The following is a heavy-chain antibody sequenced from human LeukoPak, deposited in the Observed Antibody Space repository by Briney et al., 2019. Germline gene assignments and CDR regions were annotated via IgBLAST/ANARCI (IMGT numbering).Heavy chain of an antibody. Sequence: GGSLRLSCAASGFTFSSYAMHWVRQAPGKGLEYVSAISSNGGSTYYANSVKGRFTISRDNSKNTLYLQMGSLRAEDMAVYYCAREGDVYYFDYWGQGTLVTVSS. V-gene: IGHV3-64*01. CDR3: AREGDVYYFDY. D-gene: IGHD2-21*02. CDR1: GFTFSSYA. CDR2: ISSNGGST. J-gene: IGHJ4*02.